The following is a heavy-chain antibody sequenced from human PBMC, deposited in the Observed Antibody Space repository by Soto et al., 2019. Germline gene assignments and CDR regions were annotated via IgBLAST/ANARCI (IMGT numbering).Heavy chain of an antibody. CDR1: GFTFTSSA. CDR3: AAEPSLVVPLGYYGMDV. J-gene: IGHJ6*02. Sequence: ASVKVSCKASGFTFTSSAVQWVRQARGQCLEWIGWIVVGSGNTNYAQKFQERVTITRDMSTSTAYMELSSLRSEDTAVYYCAAEPSLVVPLGYYGMDVWGQGTTVTVSS. D-gene: IGHD3-22*01. V-gene: IGHV1-58*01. CDR2: IVVGSGNT.